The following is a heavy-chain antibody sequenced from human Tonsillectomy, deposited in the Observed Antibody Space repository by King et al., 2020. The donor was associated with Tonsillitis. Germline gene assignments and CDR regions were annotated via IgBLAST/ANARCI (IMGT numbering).Heavy chain of an antibody. D-gene: IGHD3-3*01. V-gene: IGHV1-2*02. CDR1: GYTFTGYY. CDR3: ARGRSHTIFGVVIKRGNWFDP. CDR2: INPNSGGT. Sequence: VQLVESGAEVKKPGASVKVSCKASGYTFTGYYMHWVRQAPGQGLEWMGWINPNSGGTNYAQQFQGRVTMTRDTSISTAYMELSRLRSDDTAVYYCARGRSHTIFGVVIKRGNWFDPWGQGTLVTVSS. J-gene: IGHJ5*02.